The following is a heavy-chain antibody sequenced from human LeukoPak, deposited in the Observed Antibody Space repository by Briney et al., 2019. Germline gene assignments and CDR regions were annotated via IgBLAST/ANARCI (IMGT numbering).Heavy chain of an antibody. CDR1: GGTISSGAYY. V-gene: IGHV4-31*03. Sequence: PSQTLSLTCTVSGGTISSGAYYWTWIRQHPERGLEWIAYIYYSGTTYYNPSLKSRLSMSVDTSKNQLSLNFTSVTAASTAVYYCARDYYIPRGVLRYFDYWGQGTLVTVSS. CDR3: ARDYYIPRGVLRYFDY. CDR2: IYYSGTT. J-gene: IGHJ4*02. D-gene: IGHD3-10*01.